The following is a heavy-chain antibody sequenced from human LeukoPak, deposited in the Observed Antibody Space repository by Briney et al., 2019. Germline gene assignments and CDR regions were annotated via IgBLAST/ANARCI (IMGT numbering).Heavy chain of an antibody. D-gene: IGHD3-22*01. CDR2: ISAYNGNT. V-gene: IGHV1-18*01. CDR3: ARDRRNYYDSRSYYKVDY. Sequence: ASVTVSCKASGYTFTSYGVSWVRQAPGQGLEWMGWISAYNGNTHFAQKFQGRVTMTTDTSTTTAYMELRSLRSDDTAVYYCARDRRNYYDSRSYYKVDYWGQGTLVTVSS. CDR1: GYTFTSYG. J-gene: IGHJ4*02.